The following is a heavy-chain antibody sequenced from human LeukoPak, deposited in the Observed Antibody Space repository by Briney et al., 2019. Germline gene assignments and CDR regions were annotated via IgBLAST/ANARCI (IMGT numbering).Heavy chain of an antibody. CDR3: AREWGPGSSWYFDF. J-gene: IGHJ4*02. D-gene: IGHD3-10*01. Sequence: GASVKVSCKASGYTFTSYYIHWVRQAPGQGLEWMGAINSGDGGTTLPQKFQGRDTLTRDTSTSTLYMELSSLRSEDTAIYYCAREWGPGSSWYFDFWGQGTLVTVSS. CDR2: INSGDGGT. CDR1: GYTFTSYY. V-gene: IGHV1-46*01.